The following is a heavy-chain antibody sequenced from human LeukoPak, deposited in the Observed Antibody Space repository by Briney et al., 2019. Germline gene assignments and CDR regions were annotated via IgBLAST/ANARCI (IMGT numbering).Heavy chain of an antibody. CDR1: GFTFSSYS. J-gene: IGHJ3*02. Sequence: GGSLRLSCAASGFTFSSYSMHWVRQAPGKGLQWVTVISDDGSNKDYADSVKGRFTISRDNSKKTLYLHLSSLTTEDTAVYYCARPRRWAQWLAANDALNIWGQGTEVTVYS. D-gene: IGHD6-19*01. V-gene: IGHV3-30-3*01. CDR2: ISDDGSNK. CDR3: ARPRRWAQWLAANDALNI.